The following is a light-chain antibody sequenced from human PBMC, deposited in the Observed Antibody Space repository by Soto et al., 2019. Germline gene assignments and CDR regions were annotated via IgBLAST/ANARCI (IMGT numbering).Light chain of an antibody. V-gene: IGKV3-15*01. CDR1: QSVSSN. J-gene: IGKJ1*01. CDR2: DAS. CDR3: QQYNNWPQT. Sequence: DIVLTQSPSTLSVSPGERATLSCRASQSVSSNLAWYQQKPGQAPRLLIYDASTRATGIPARFSGSGSGTDFTLTISGLQSEDFAVYYCQQYNNWPQTFGQGSKVDIK.